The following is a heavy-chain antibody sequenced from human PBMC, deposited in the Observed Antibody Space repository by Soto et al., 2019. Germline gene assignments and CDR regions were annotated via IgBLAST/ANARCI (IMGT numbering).Heavy chain of an antibody. Sequence: QLSESGGGFIQPGGSLRLSCAASGFDFDRHAINWVRQAPGEGLEWVSSISGGGVNTYYADSVKGRFTITRDTTKNTVLLQMNTLRVEDTAVYYCVKDQAGDLVWYFNLWGRGTLVTVSS. CDR1: GFDFDRHA. J-gene: IGHJ2*01. V-gene: IGHV3-23*01. CDR2: ISGGGVNT. D-gene: IGHD7-27*01. CDR3: VKDQAGDLVWYFNL.